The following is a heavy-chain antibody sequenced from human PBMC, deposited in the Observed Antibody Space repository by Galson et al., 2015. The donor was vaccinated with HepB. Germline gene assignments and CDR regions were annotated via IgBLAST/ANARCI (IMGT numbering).Heavy chain of an antibody. CDR2: INTNTGNP. CDR1: GYTFTSYA. Sequence: SVKVSCKASGYTFTSYAMNWVRQAPGQGLEWMGWINTNTGNPTYAQGFTGRFVFSLDTSVSTAYLQISSLKAEDTAVYYCARVSAGTGHNWFDPWGQGTLVTVSS. CDR3: ARVSAGTGHNWFDP. J-gene: IGHJ5*02. V-gene: IGHV7-4-1*02. D-gene: IGHD6-19*01.